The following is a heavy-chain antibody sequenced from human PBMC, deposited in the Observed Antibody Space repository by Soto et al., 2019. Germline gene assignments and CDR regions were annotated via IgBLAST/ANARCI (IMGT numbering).Heavy chain of an antibody. Sequence: PSETRSRPGPVSGCSVSSGSYDWSWIRQPPGKGLEWIGYIYYSGSTNYNPSLKSRVTISVDTSKNQFSLKLSSVTAADTAVYYCARERGSQGCIYVWGQGTTVTVSS. V-gene: IGHV4-61*01. CDR2: IYYSGST. CDR3: ARERGSQGCIYV. J-gene: IGHJ6*02. D-gene: IGHD2-8*01. CDR1: GCSVSSGSYD.